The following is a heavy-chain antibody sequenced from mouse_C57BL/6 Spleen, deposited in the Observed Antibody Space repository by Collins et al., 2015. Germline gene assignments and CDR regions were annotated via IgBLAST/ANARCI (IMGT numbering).Heavy chain of an antibody. CDR3: SRGYYDYDGRRGLDY. Sequence: QVQLQQPGTELVKPGASVKLSCKASGYTFTSYWMHWVKQRPGQGPEWIGNIYPRNGGTNYSEKFKNEATLTVDKSSSTAYMQLSSLTSEDSAVYYCSRGYYDYDGRRGLDYWGQGTTLTVSS. CDR2: IYPRNGGT. CDR1: GYTFTSYW. D-gene: IGHD2-4*01. V-gene: IGHV1-53*01. J-gene: IGHJ2*01.